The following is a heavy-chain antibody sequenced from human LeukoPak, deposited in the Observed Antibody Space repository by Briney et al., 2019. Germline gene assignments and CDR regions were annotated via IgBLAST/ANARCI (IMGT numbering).Heavy chain of an antibody. J-gene: IGHJ4*02. CDR2: FYSAGST. CDR1: GFTVSSNY. Sequence: GGSLRLSCAASGFTVSSNYMSWVRQAPGKGLEWVSVFYSAGSTYYADSVKGRFTISRDNSKNTLYLQVNSLRAEDTAVYYCARGLDYGDYFDCWGQGTLVTVSS. D-gene: IGHD4-17*01. V-gene: IGHV3-53*01. CDR3: ARGLDYGDYFDC.